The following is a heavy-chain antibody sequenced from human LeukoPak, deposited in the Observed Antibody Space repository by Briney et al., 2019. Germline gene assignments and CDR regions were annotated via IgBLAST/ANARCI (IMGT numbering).Heavy chain of an antibody. CDR3: ARSASGGYDYQGN. CDR1: GFTFSSYG. CDR2: IWHDGSNK. J-gene: IGHJ4*02. V-gene: IGHV3-33*01. D-gene: IGHD5-12*01. Sequence: PGGSLRLSCAASGFTFSSYGMHWVRQAPGKGLELVAVIWHDGSNKYYADSVKGRFTISRDNSKNTLYLQMNSLRAEDTAVYYCARSASGGYDYQGNWGQGTLVTVSS.